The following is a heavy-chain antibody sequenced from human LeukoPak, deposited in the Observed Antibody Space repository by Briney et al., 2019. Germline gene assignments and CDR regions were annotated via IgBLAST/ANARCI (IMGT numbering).Heavy chain of an antibody. V-gene: IGHV3-21*01. D-gene: IGHD3-10*01. Sequence: GGSLRLSCAASGFTFSSYSMNWVRQAPGKGLEWVSSISSSSSYINCADSVKGRFTISRDNAKNSLSLQMNSLRAEDTAVYYCARSQGSWAFDIWGKGTTVTVSS. J-gene: IGHJ6*04. CDR1: GFTFSSYS. CDR3: ARSQGSWAFDI. CDR2: ISSSSSYI.